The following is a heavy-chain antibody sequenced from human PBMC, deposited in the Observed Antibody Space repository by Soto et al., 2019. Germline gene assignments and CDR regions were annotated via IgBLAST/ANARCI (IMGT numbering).Heavy chain of an antibody. J-gene: IGHJ6*02. V-gene: IGHV3-30*18. CDR3: AKVHLPRAAAAGTLYYYGMDV. CDR2: ISYDGSNK. CDR1: GFTFSSYG. D-gene: IGHD6-13*01. Sequence: QVQLVESGGGVVQPGRSLRLSCAASGFTFSSYGMHWVRQAPGKGLEWVAVISYDGSNKYYADSVKGRFTISRDNSKNTLYLQMNSLRAEDTAVYYRAKVHLPRAAAAGTLYYYGMDVWGQGTTVTVSS.